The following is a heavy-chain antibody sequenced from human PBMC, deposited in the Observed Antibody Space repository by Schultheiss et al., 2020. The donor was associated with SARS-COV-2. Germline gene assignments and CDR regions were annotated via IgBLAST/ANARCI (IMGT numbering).Heavy chain of an antibody. CDR3: VRLRSGTYGFYFDY. V-gene: IGHV4-34*01. CDR1: GGSFSGYY. J-gene: IGHJ4*02. D-gene: IGHD1-26*01. CDR2: IYHSGST. Sequence: SETLSLTCAVYGGSFSGYYWSWIRQPPGKGLEWIGEIYHSGSTYYNPSLKSRVTISVDTSKNQFSLKLSSVTAADTAVYYCVRLRSGTYGFYFDYWGQGALVTVSS.